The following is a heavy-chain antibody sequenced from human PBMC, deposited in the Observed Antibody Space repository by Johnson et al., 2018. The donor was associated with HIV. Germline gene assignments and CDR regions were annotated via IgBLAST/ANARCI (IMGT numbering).Heavy chain of an antibody. J-gene: IGHJ3*02. CDR2: ISYDGSNK. D-gene: IGHD3-22*01. V-gene: IGHV3-30*03. CDR3: AGAEVPYYDSSGYPSGVSRAFDI. CDR1: GFTFSSYG. Sequence: QVQLVESGGGVVRPGRSLRLSCAASGFTFSSYGMHWVRQAPGKGLEWVAVISYDGSNKYYADSVKGRFTISRDNSKNTLYLQMNSLRAEDTAVYYCAGAEVPYYDSSGYPSGVSRAFDIWGQGTMVTVSS.